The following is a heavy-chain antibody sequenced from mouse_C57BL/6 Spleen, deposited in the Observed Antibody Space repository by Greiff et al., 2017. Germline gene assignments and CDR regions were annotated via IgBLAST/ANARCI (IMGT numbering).Heavy chain of an antibody. CDR1: GYTLNSYW. D-gene: IGHD4-1*01. CDR3: AIHQRGWDNY. V-gene: IGHV1-69*01. J-gene: IGHJ2*01. CDR2: IDPSDSYT. Sequence: QVQLQQSGAELVMPGASVKLSCKASGYTLNSYWMHWVKQRTGQGLEWIGEIDPSDSYTNYNQKFQGKPTLTVDKSSTTAYMQLSSLTSEDPAVYYCAIHQRGWDNYWGQGTTLTVSS.